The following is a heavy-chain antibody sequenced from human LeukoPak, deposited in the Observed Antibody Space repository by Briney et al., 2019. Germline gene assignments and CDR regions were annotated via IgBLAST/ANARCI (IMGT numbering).Heavy chain of an antibody. CDR2: INPNSGGT. V-gene: IGHV1-2*02. D-gene: IGHD3-22*01. Sequence: ASVKVSCKASGYTFTGYYMHWVRQAPGQGLVWMGWINPNSGGTNYAQKFQGRVTMTRDTSISTAYMELSRLRSDDTAVYYCARDYYDSILYYGMDVWGQGTTVTVSS. CDR1: GYTFTGYY. J-gene: IGHJ6*02. CDR3: ARDYYDSILYYGMDV.